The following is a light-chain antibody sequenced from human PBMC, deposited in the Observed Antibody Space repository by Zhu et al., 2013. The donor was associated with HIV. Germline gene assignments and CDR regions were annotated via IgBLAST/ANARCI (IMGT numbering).Light chain of an antibody. V-gene: IGKV3-20*01. CDR2: GAS. CDR1: QSVTGSY. CDR3: QQYGSSPLT. Sequence: EIVLTQSPGTASLSPGERATLSCRASQSVTGSYLAWYQQKPGQAPRLLITGASSRATGIPDRFSGSGSGTDFTLTISRLEPEDFAVYYCQQYGSSPLTFGQGTKLEIK. J-gene: IGKJ2*01.